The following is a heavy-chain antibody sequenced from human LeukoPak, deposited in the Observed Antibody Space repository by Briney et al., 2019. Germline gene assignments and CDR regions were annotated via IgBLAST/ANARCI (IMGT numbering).Heavy chain of an antibody. J-gene: IGHJ3*02. CDR2: IYYSGST. Sequence: SETLSLTCTVSGGSISSYYWSWIRQPPGKGLEWIGYIYYSGSTNYNPSLKGRVTIPVDTSKNQFSLKLSSVTAADTAVYYCARTLEKYYDFWSGSYAFDIWGQGTMVTVSS. CDR3: ARTLEKYYDFWSGSYAFDI. CDR1: GGSISSYY. V-gene: IGHV4-59*08. D-gene: IGHD3-3*01.